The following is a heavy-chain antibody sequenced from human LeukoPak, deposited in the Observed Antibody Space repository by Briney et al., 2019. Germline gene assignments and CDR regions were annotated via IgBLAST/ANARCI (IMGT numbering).Heavy chain of an antibody. J-gene: IGHJ4*02. CDR2: IYSGGST. CDR1: EFSVGSNY. CDR3: AKDRGRRGYFDY. D-gene: IGHD2-15*01. V-gene: IGHV3-66*01. Sequence: GSLRLSCAASEFSVGSNYMTWVRQAPGKGLEWVSLIYSGGSTYYADSVKGRFTISRDNSKNTLYLQMNSLRAEDTAVYYCAKDRGRRGYFDYWGQGTLVTVSS.